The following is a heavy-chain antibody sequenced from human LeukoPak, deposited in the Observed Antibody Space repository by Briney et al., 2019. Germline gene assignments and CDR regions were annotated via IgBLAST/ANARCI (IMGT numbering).Heavy chain of an antibody. Sequence: GGSLRLSCAASGFTFSSYAMSWVRQAPGKSLEGVSAISGSSGSSYYADSVKGRFTISRDNSKNTLYLQMSSLRAEDTAVYYCAKGKTYLDAFDIWGQGTMVTVSS. J-gene: IGHJ3*02. V-gene: IGHV3-23*01. D-gene: IGHD3-10*01. CDR1: GFTFSSYA. CDR2: ISGSSGSS. CDR3: AKGKTYLDAFDI.